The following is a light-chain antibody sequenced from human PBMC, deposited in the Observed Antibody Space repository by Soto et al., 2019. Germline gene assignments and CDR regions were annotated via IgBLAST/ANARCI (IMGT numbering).Light chain of an antibody. CDR1: QSVTSF. J-gene: IGKJ4*01. CDR2: DVS. Sequence: PGERATLSCRASQSVTSFLAWYQQKPGQAPRLLIYDVSQRATGIPARFSGSGSGIDFTLTISSLEPEDFAVYYCQQRSNWPLTFGGGTKVEIK. CDR3: QQRSNWPLT. V-gene: IGKV3-11*01.